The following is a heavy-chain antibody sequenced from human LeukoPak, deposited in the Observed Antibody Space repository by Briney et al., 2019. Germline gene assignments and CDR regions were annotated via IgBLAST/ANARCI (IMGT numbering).Heavy chain of an antibody. D-gene: IGHD5-24*01. CDR1: GGSFSGYY. CDR2: INPRGST. Sequence: SETLSLSCGDYGGSFSGYYWSWIRQPPGKGLEWIGEINPRGSTNYNPSLKSRVTLSADTSKNQFSLTLNSVTAADTAVYYCARRRLGYYFDYWGQGTLVTVSA. V-gene: IGHV4-34*01. CDR3: ARRRLGYYFDY. J-gene: IGHJ4*02.